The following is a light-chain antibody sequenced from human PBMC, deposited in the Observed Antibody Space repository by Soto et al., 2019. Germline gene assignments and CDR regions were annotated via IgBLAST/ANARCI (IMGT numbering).Light chain of an antibody. J-gene: IGLJ3*02. CDR3: QSYDSSLSGRV. Sequence: QSVLTQPPSVSGAPGQRVTISCSGSSSNIGAGYDVQWYQQLPGTAPKLLIYGNTNRPSGVPDRFSGSKSGTSASLAITRLQAEDEADYYCQSYDSSLSGRVFGGGTKLTVL. CDR1: SSNIGAGYD. V-gene: IGLV1-40*01. CDR2: GNT.